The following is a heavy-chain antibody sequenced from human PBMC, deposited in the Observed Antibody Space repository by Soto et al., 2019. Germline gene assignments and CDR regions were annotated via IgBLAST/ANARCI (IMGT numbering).Heavy chain of an antibody. CDR2: IYYSGTT. CDR1: GDSITSNSYF. V-gene: IGHV4-39*07. Sequence: PSETLSLTCTVSGDSITSNSYFWAWIRQPPGKGLEWIGSIYYSGTTNYNPSLKSRVTISVDRSKNQFSLKLSSVTAADTAVYYCARNYGHAFDIWGQGTTVTVSS. D-gene: IGHD1-7*01. J-gene: IGHJ3*02. CDR3: ARNYGHAFDI.